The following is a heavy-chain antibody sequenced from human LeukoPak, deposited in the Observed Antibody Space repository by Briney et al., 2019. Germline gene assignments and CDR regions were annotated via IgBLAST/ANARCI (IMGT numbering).Heavy chain of an antibody. CDR2: ISSSSSTI. Sequence: PGGSLRLSCAASGFTFSSYSMNWVRQAPGKGLEWVSYISSSSSTIYYADSVKGRFTIYRDNAKNSLYLQMNSLRAEDTAVYYCARNPREDKLQAYYFDYWGQGTLVTVSS. CDR3: ARNPREDKLQAYYFDY. V-gene: IGHV3-48*04. CDR1: GFTFSSYS. J-gene: IGHJ4*02.